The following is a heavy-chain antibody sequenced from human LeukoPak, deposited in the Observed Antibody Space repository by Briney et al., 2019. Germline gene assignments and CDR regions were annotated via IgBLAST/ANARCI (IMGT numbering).Heavy chain of an antibody. D-gene: IGHD2-15*01. Sequence: GSLRLSCAASGFTFSSYAMHWVRQAPGKGLEWVAVTSYDGSNKYYADSVKGRFTISRDNSKNTLYLQMNSLRAEDTAVYYCAREHKDIVVVVAATLSYYYYGMDVWGQGTTVTVSS. CDR2: TSYDGSNK. J-gene: IGHJ6*02. V-gene: IGHV3-30-3*01. CDR1: GFTFSSYA. CDR3: AREHKDIVVVVAATLSYYYYGMDV.